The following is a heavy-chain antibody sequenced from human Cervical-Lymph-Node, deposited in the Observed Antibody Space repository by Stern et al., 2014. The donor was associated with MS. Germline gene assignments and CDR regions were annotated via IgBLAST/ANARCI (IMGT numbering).Heavy chain of an antibody. J-gene: IGHJ5*02. CDR3: ALSSETSDRWYSLGYDL. CDR2: IFPVFGTP. Sequence: DQLVESGAAVTKPGSSVKVSCKASGGTFSKFPSRWVRQAPGPGLAWMGGIFPVFGTPTCAQEFRGRVTITAAVSTSTVYMELSSLRSDDTAVYYCALSSETSDRWYSLGYDLWGQGTLVTVSS. V-gene: IGHV1-69*01. CDR1: GGTFSKFP. D-gene: IGHD6-13*01.